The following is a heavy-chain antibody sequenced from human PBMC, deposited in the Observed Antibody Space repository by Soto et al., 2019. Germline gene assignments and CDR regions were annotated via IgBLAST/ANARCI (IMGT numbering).Heavy chain of an antibody. D-gene: IGHD2-2*01. CDR2: INHSGST. J-gene: IGHJ5*02. Sequence: PSETLSLTCAVYGGSFSGYYWSWIRQPPGKGLEWIGEINHSGSTNYNPSLKSRVTISVDTSKNQFSLKLSSVTAADTAVYYCARVPAAWFNWFDPWGQGTLVTVSS. CDR1: GGSFSGYY. V-gene: IGHV4-34*09. CDR3: ARVPAAWFNWFDP.